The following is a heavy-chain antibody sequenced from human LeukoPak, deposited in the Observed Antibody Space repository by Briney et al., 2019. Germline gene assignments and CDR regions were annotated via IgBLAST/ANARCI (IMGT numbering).Heavy chain of an antibody. CDR2: INTNTEDP. Sequence: ASVKASCKASGYTFTTYGLNWVRQAPGQGLEYMGWINTNTEDPTYAQGFTGRFVFSLDSSVSTAYLQVSSLKAEDTGVYYCARSKGAGYAFDAFDIWXQG. D-gene: IGHD3-9*01. J-gene: IGHJ3*02. CDR3: ARSKGAGYAFDAFDI. V-gene: IGHV7-4-1*02. CDR1: GYTFTTYG.